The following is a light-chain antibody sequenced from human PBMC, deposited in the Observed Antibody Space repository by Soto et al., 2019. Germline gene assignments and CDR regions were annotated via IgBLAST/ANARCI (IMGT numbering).Light chain of an antibody. CDR1: QSISVY. V-gene: IGKV3-11*01. Sequence: EIVLTQSPATLSLSPGERASLSCRASQSISVYLAWYQQKPGQAPRLLIYDASNRATGIPARFSGSGSGTDFTLTISSLEPEDFATYYCLQDYHYPRTFGQGTRVEIK. J-gene: IGKJ1*01. CDR2: DAS. CDR3: LQDYHYPRT.